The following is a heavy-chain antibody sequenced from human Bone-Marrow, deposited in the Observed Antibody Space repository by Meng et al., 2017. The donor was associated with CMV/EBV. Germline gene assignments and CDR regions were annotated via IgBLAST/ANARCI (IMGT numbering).Heavy chain of an antibody. CDR3: ARDRGSGYFDP. CDR2: INPNSGGT. D-gene: IGHD3-22*01. Sequence: SCEASGYTFTGYYMHWGRQAPGPGREWMGWINPNSGGTNYAQKFQGRVTMTRDTSISTAYMELSRLRSDDTAVYYCARDRGSGYFDPWGQGTLVTVSS. V-gene: IGHV1-2*02. J-gene: IGHJ5*02. CDR1: GYTFTGYY.